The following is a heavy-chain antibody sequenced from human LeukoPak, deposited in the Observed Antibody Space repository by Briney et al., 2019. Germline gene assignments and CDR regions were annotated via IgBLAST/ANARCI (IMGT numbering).Heavy chain of an antibody. CDR1: GFTFSNAW. CDR3: TRDRSYGY. V-gene: IGHV3-15*01. Sequence: GSLRLSCAASGFTFSNAWMSWVRQAPGTGLEWVGRIKSKTDGGTTDYAAPVKGRFTISRDDSNNTLYLQMNSLKTEDAALYYCTRDRSYGYWGQGTLVTVSS. CDR2: IKSKTDGGTT. J-gene: IGHJ4*02. D-gene: IGHD3-10*01.